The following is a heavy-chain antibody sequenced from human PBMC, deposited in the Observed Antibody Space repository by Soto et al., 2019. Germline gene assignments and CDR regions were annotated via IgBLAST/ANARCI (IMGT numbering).Heavy chain of an antibody. CDR2: VNGNCVST. Sequence: GGTLILSCSASAFTFSAFAINWVRQPPGKGLKLVSVVNGNCVSTHYSDSLKGRFTIFRDNSKNILLRKMDSLRPEDTAVYYRAKGRGYFRGPAQDHWGQGTLVTVSS. D-gene: IGHD3-10*02. CDR1: AFTFSAFA. J-gene: IGHJ4*02. V-gene: IGHV3-23*01. CDR3: AKGRGYFRGPAQDH.